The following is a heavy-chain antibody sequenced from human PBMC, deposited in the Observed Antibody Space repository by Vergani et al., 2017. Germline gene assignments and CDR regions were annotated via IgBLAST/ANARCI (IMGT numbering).Heavy chain of an antibody. V-gene: IGHV4-38-2*01. J-gene: IGHJ4*02. CDR3: ARRSSNYYFDY. D-gene: IGHD2-2*01. Sequence: QVQLQESGPGLVKPSETLSLTCAVSGYSISSGYYWGWIRQPPGKGLEWIGSIYPSGSTYYNPSLKSRFNISLDTSKNQLSLKLSSVTAADTAVYYCARRSSNYYFDYWGQGTLVTVSS. CDR2: IYPSGST. CDR1: GYSISSGYY.